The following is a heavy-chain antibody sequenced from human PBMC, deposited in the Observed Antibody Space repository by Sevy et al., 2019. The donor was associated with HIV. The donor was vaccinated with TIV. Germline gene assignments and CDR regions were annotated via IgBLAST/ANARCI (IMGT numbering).Heavy chain of an antibody. CDR2: ISTSSNYI. CDR3: ARVRYNHGQHYFDY. V-gene: IGHV3-11*06. D-gene: IGHD5-18*01. J-gene: IGHJ4*02. Sequence: GGSLRLSCTASGFTFSDYYMSWIRQAPGKGLEWVSAISTSSNYINYADSVKGRFTISRHNAKNSLYLQMNSLRVEDTAVYFCARVRYNHGQHYFDYWGQGTLVTVSS. CDR1: GFTFSDYY.